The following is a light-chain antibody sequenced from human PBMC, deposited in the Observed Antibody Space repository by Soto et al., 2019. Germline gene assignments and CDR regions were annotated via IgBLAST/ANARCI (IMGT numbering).Light chain of an antibody. CDR1: SSNIGNYD. V-gene: IGLV1-51*01. J-gene: IGLJ2*01. Sequence: QSVLTQPPSLSAAPGQKVTISCSGGSSNIGNYDVYWYQQRPGTAPKLLIYDSDQRPSGIPDRFSGSKSGTSATLTITGLQTGDEADYFCGAWDNSLYGALFGGGTKLTVL. CDR2: DSD. CDR3: GAWDNSLYGAL.